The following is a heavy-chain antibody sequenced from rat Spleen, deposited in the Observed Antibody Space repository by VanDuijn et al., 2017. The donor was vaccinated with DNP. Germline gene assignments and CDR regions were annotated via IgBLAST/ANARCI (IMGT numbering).Heavy chain of an antibody. J-gene: IGHJ2*01. CDR2: ISYNGGTP. V-gene: IGHV5-7*01. CDR3: ARGPCDY. CDR1: RITFSDHN. Sequence: EVQLVESGGGLVQPGRSLKLSCEVSRITFSDHNMAWVRQAPKKSLEWVATISYNGGTPYYRDSVKVRFTISRDNAQSTLYLQMDSLRSEDTATYYCARGPCDYWGQGLMVTVSS.